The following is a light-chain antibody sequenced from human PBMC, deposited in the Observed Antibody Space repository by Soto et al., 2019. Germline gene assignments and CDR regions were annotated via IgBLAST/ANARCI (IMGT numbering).Light chain of an antibody. CDR2: DAS. CDR1: QSVSRSY. V-gene: IGKV3-20*01. J-gene: IGKJ5*01. CDR3: QQYGSSPLIS. Sequence: EIVVTKARVTLSLSPGERATLSCRASQSVSRSYLAWYQQKPGQAPRLLIYDASNRATGIPDRFSGSGSGRGFTLTISGLEPEDFAVYYCQQYGSSPLISFGQGTRLENK.